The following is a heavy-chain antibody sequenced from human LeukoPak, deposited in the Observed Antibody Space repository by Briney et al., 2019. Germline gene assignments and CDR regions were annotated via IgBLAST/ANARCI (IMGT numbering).Heavy chain of an antibody. V-gene: IGHV4-34*01. CDR2: INHSGST. Sequence: PSETLSLTCAVYGGSFSGYYWSWTRQPPGKGLEWIGEINHSGSTNYNPSLKSRVTISVDTSKNQFSLKLSSVTAADTAVYYCARSLRAAIPGTDYWGQGTLVTVSS. J-gene: IGHJ4*02. CDR3: ARSLRAAIPGTDY. CDR1: GGSFSGYY. D-gene: IGHD2-2*02.